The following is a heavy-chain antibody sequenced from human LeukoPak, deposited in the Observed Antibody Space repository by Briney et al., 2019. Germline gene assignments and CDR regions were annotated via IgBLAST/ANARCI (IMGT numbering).Heavy chain of an antibody. J-gene: IGHJ3*02. V-gene: IGHV3-33*08. Sequence: GGSLRLSCAASGFTFSSYGMHWVRQAPGKGLEWVAVIWYGGSNKYYADSVKGRFTISRDNAKNTLFLQMNSLRVEDTAVYYCAREGETWGILIWGQGTMVTVSS. CDR2: IWYGGSNK. CDR1: GFTFSSYG. CDR3: AREGETWGILI. D-gene: IGHD3-16*01.